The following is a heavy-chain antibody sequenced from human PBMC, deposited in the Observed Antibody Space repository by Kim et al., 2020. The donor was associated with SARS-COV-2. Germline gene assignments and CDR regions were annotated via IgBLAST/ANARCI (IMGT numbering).Heavy chain of an antibody. J-gene: IGHJ4*02. Sequence: SETLSLTCTVSGGSISSSSYYWGWIRQPPGKGLEWIGSIYYSGSTYYNPSLKSRVTISVDTSKNQFSLKLSSVTAADTAVYYCARRDGLYYFDYWGQGTLVTVS. CDR1: GGSISSSSYY. D-gene: IGHD2-15*01. CDR2: IYYSGST. V-gene: IGHV4-39*01. CDR3: ARRDGLYYFDY.